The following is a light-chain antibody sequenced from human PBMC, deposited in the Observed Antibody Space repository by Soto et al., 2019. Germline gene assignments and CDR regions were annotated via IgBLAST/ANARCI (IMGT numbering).Light chain of an antibody. V-gene: IGKV3-15*01. CDR2: DVS. CDR1: QGVTTN. Sequence: IVVTMSPSSLSVSTGERVTLSCRAGQGVTTNFAWYQQKSGQSPRLLIYDVSTRATGVPARFSGTGSETDFTLTISGLQSEDSAVYFCQQYNNWPFSFCQGTRLEIK. J-gene: IGKJ5*01. CDR3: QQYNNWPFS.